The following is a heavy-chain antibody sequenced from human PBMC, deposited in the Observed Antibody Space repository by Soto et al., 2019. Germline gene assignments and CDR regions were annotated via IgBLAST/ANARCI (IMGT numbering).Heavy chain of an antibody. CDR3: ARGVYDFWSGYYSGWFDP. Sequence: QLQLQESGSGLVKPSQTLSLTCAVSGGSISSGGYSWSWIRQPPGQGLEWIGYIYHSGSTYYNPSLLSRVTISVDRSKNQFSLKLSSVTAADTAVYYCARGVYDFWSGYYSGWFDPWGQGTLVTVSS. CDR2: IYHSGST. D-gene: IGHD3-3*01. CDR1: GGSISSGGYS. V-gene: IGHV4-30-2*01. J-gene: IGHJ5*02.